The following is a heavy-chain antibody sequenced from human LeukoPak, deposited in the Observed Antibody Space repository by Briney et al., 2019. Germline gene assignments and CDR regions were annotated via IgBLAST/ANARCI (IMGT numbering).Heavy chain of an antibody. CDR3: AGVGGSWELIL. Sequence: GGSLRLSCAASGFTFANYLMSWVRQAPGKGLEWVANIRQDGSEKFYVDSVKGRFTISRDNDKSSPYLQMNSLRGEGTAVFFLAGVGGSWELILWGQGTLVTVS. CDR2: IRQDGSEK. V-gene: IGHV3-7*01. J-gene: IGHJ4*02. D-gene: IGHD2-15*01. CDR1: GFTFANYL.